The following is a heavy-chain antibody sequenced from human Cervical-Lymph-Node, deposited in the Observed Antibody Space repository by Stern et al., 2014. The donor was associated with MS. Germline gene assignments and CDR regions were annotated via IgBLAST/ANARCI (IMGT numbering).Heavy chain of an antibody. CDR1: GFSDYY. CDR2: LSSSGSTI. Sequence: VHLVESGGGLVKPGGSLRLSCAASGFSDYYMSWIRQAPGKGLERVSDLSSSGSTIYYADSVKGRFTTSRDNAKNSLYLQMNSLRAEDTAVYYCARDCKLRYFDWLSPYFDYWGQGTLVTVSS. V-gene: IGHV3-11*01. J-gene: IGHJ4*02. D-gene: IGHD3-9*01. CDR3: ARDCKLRYFDWLSPYFDY.